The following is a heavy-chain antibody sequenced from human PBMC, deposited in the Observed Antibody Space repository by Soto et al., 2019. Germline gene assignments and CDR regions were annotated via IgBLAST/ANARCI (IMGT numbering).Heavy chain of an antibody. CDR1: GGTFSSYA. J-gene: IGHJ6*02. D-gene: IGHD2-15*01. V-gene: IGHV1-69*01. CDR2: IIPIFGTA. Sequence: QVQLVQSGAEVKKPGSSVKVSCKASGGTFSSYAISWVRQAPGPGLEWMGGIIPIFGTANYAQKFQGRVTITADESTSTAYMELSSLRSEDTAVYYCARVVSGGSYYYYYGMDVWGQGTTVTVSS. CDR3: ARVVSGGSYYYYYGMDV.